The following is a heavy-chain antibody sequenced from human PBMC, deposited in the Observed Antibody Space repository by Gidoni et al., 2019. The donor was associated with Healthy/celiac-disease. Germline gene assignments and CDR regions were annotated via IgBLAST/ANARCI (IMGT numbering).Heavy chain of an antibody. J-gene: IGHJ4*02. CDR2: INHSGST. D-gene: IGHD3-3*02. V-gene: IGHV4-34*01. CDR1: GGSFSGYY. CDR3: ARGHFWAVPFDY. Sequence: QVQLQQWGAGLLKPSETLSLTCAVYGGSFSGYYWSWIRQPPGKGLEWIGEINHSGSTNYNPSLKSRVTISVDTSKNQFSLKLSSVTAADTAVYYCARGHFWAVPFDYWGQGTLVTVSS.